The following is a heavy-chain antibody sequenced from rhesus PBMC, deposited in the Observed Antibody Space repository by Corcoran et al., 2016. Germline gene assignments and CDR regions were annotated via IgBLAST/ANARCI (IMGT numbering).Heavy chain of an antibody. Sequence: QVQLQESGPGLVKPSATLSLTCAVSGGSIRGYYWNWIRQPPGRGLEWIGYIGGSSGTTSYNPPLKSRVTSATDTSNNQFSLKLTVVTAADTAVYYGARFSGYYPNFDYWGLGVLVTVSS. J-gene: IGHJ4*01. CDR3: ARFSGYYPNFDY. V-gene: IGHV4-165*02. D-gene: IGHD3-28*01. CDR1: GGSIRGYY. CDR2: IGGSSGTT.